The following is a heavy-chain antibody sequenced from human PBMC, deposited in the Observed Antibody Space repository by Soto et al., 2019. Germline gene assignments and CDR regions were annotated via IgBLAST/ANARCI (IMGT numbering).Heavy chain of an antibody. CDR3: ARGFAVVAATIRRFDP. D-gene: IGHD2-15*01. CDR2: INHSGST. Sequence: QVQLQQWGAGLLKPSETLSLTCAVYGGSFSGYYWSWIRQPPGKGLEWIGEINHSGSTNYNPSLKSRVTISVDTSKNQFSLKLSSVTAADTAVYYCARGFAVVAATIRRFDPWGQGTLVTVSS. V-gene: IGHV4-34*01. J-gene: IGHJ5*02. CDR1: GGSFSGYY.